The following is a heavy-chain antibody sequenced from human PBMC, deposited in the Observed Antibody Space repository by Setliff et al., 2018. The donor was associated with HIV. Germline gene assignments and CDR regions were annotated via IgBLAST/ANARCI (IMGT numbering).Heavy chain of an antibody. Sequence: SETLSLTCTVSGGSSSSTYYWDWIRQPPGKGLEWIGSVIYGGSTYYRPSLKSRVTISLDTSKNQYSLRLTSVTAADTAVYLCARRGYNGSYYYFDYWGQGALVTVSS. CDR2: VIYGGST. CDR3: ARRGYNGSYYYFDY. CDR1: GGSSSSTYY. D-gene: IGHD1-26*01. J-gene: IGHJ4*02. V-gene: IGHV4-39*07.